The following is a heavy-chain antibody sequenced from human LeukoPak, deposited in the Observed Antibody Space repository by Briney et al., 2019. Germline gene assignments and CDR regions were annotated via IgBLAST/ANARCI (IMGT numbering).Heavy chain of an antibody. J-gene: IGHJ6*03. CDR3: ARRSGYYDSSGYYGYYMDV. CDR1: GFTFDDYG. Sequence: GGSLSLSCAASGFTFDDYGMSWVRQAPGKGLEWVSGINWNGGSTGYADSVKGRFTISRDNAKNSLYLQMNSLRAEDTALYHCARRSGYYDSSGYYGYYMDVWGKGTTVTVSS. D-gene: IGHD3-22*01. CDR2: INWNGGST. V-gene: IGHV3-20*01.